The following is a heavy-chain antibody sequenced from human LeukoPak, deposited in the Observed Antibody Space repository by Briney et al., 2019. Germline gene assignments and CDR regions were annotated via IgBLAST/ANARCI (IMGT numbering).Heavy chain of an antibody. CDR1: GFTFSSYA. CDR3: SREGWYSSTLTAFDS. J-gene: IGHJ3*02. Sequence: GGSLRLSCAASGFTFSSYAMHWVRQAPGKGLEWVAVISYDGSNKYYADSVKGRFTISRDNSKNTLYLQMNSLRAEDTAVYYCSREGWYSSTLTAFDSWGQGTKVTVSS. CDR2: ISYDGSNK. V-gene: IGHV3-30*04. D-gene: IGHD6-13*01.